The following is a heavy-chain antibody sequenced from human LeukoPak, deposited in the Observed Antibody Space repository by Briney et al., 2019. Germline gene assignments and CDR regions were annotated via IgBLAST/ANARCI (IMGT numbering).Heavy chain of an antibody. CDR2: IYWDDDK. CDR1: GFSLSTYGVG. V-gene: IGHV2-5*02. D-gene: IGHD3-3*02. CDR3: AHKTGYSISWYWFDP. Sequence: SGPTLVNPTQTLTLTCAFSGFSLSTYGVGVGWIRQPPGKALEWLAIIYWDDDKRYSPSLKSRLTITKDTSKNQVVLRMTNMDPVDTATYYCAHKTGYSISWYWFDPWGQGTLVTVSS. J-gene: IGHJ5*02.